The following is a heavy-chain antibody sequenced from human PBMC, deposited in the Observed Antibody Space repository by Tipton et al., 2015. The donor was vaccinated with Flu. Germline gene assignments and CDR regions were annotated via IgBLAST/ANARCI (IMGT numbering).Heavy chain of an antibody. J-gene: IGHJ4*02. CDR1: GFTFSGSA. CDR2: IRSQANTYAT. Sequence: SLRLSCAASGFTFSGSAMHWVRQASGKGLEWIGRIRSQANTYATAYTASVKGRITISRDDSKNTAYLQMNSLKTEDRDVYYCTRVVEKGVTTGMVPCEYRGQGTVV. D-gene: IGHD4-17*01. V-gene: IGHV3-73*01. CDR3: TRVVEKGVTTGMVPCEY.